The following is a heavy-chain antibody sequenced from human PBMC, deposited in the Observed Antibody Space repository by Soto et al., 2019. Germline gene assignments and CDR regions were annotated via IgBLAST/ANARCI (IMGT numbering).Heavy chain of an antibody. D-gene: IGHD1-26*01. Sequence: ASVKVSCKTSGYAFPHYVINWVRQAPGHGLEGMGFSTHTGNTNYAQNYQGRVVLTTDTATSTAYMEVTSLRSDDTAVYYCARSGEHPLDYWGQGTPVTVSS. CDR1: GYAFPHYV. J-gene: IGHJ4*02. CDR3: ARSGEHPLDY. CDR2: STHTGNT. V-gene: IGHV1-18*01.